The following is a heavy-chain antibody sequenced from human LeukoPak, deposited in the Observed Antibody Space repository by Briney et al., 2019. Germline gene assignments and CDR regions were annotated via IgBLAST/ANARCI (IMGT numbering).Heavy chain of an antibody. V-gene: IGHV4-59*01. CDR3: ARASATFDD. Sequence: SETLSLTCSVSGGSITSYYWSWIRQPPGKGLEWIGYISDGGSTNYNPSLKSRVSISVDTSKNQFSLKLSSVTAADTAVYFCARASATFDDWGQGTLVTVSS. CDR1: GGSITSYY. J-gene: IGHJ4*02. CDR2: ISDGGST.